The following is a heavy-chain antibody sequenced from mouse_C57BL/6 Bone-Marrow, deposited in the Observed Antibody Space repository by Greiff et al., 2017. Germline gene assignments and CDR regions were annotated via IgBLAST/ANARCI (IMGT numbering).Heavy chain of an antibody. CDR2: IHPNSGST. Sequence: QVQLQQPGAELVKPGASVKLSCKASGYTFTSYWMHWVKQRPGQGLEWIGMIHPNSGSTNYNEKFKSKATLTVDKSSSTAYLQLSSLTSEDSAVYYGERADVYYSKGAWFAYWGQGTLVTVSA. CDR3: ERADVYYSKGAWFAY. D-gene: IGHD2-5*01. V-gene: IGHV1-64*01. CDR1: GYTFTSYW. J-gene: IGHJ3*01.